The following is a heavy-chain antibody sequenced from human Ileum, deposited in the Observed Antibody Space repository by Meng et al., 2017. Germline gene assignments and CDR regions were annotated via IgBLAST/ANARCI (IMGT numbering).Heavy chain of an antibody. V-gene: IGHV4-4*02. CDR1: SGSVTSDTY. D-gene: IGHD4-23*01. CDR3: ARHGGYYQGF. J-gene: IGHJ4*02. CDR2: ISHSGST. Sequence: VHRQTSGPGLVKPSGTLSLTCAVSSGSVTSDTYWSWVRLPPGKGLEWIGQISHSGSTFYNPSLKSRVTMSVDKSKSQFSLMLTSVTAADTAVYYCARHGGYYQGFWGQGTLVTVSS.